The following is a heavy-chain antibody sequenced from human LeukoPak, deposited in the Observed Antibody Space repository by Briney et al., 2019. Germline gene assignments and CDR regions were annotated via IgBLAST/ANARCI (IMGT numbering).Heavy chain of an antibody. J-gene: IGHJ4*02. CDR2: VSESGEIT. CDR3: AKDTAQGYTYGTIEQDY. D-gene: IGHD5-18*01. CDR1: GIAFSTYA. V-gene: IGHV3-23*01. Sequence: PGGSLRLSCAASGIAFSTYAMSWVRQAPVKGLEWVSVVSESGEITHYADSVKGRFTISRDNSKNTVYLQMNSLRAEDSAVYYCAKDTAQGYTYGTIEQDYWGQGTRVTVSS.